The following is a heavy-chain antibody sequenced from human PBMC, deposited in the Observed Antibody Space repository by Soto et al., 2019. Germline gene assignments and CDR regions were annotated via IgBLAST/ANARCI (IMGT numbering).Heavy chain of an antibody. D-gene: IGHD2-8*01. CDR2: TYYRSKWYN. CDR3: ARLIGNSWLDT. CDR1: GDSVSNNSDT. J-gene: IGHJ5*02. V-gene: IGHV6-1*01. Sequence: PSQTLSLTCAISGDSVSNNSDTWDWIRQSPSRGLEWLGRTYYRSKWYNDYAVSVKGRITINPVTSNNHLSLQLNSVTPDDTAVYYCARLIGNSWLDTWCQGTLVTASA.